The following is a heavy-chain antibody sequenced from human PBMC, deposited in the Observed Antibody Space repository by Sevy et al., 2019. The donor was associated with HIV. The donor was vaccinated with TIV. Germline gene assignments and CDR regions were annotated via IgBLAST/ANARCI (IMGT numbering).Heavy chain of an antibody. J-gene: IGHJ4*02. D-gene: IGHD6-13*01. Sequence: SQTRSLTCAISGDSVSSNSAAWNWIRQSPSRGLEWLGRTYYRSKWYNDYAVSVKSRITINPDTSKNQFSLQLNSVTPEDTAVYYCARALGSSSWYGGYYFDYWGQGTLVTVSS. CDR3: ARALGSSSWYGGYYFDY. V-gene: IGHV6-1*01. CDR1: GDSVSSNSAA. CDR2: TYYRSKWYN.